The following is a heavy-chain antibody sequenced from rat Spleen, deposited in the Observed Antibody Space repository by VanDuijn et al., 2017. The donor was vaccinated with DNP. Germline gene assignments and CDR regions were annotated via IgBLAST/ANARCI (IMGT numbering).Heavy chain of an antibody. Sequence: EVQLVESGGGIVQPGRSLNLSCAASGFTFSDYYMAWVRQAPTRGLEWVASINYDGGSTYYRDSVRGRFTLSRDGAKTSLYLQMNSLKSEDTATYYCARHERTTGMGFDYWGQGVMVTVSS. CDR2: INYDGGST. V-gene: IGHV5-20*01. CDR1: GFTFSDYY. CDR3: ARHERTTGMGFDY. J-gene: IGHJ2*01. D-gene: IGHD1-7*01.